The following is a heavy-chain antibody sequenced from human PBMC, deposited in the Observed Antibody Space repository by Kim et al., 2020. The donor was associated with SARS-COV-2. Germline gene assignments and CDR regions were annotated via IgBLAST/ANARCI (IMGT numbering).Heavy chain of an antibody. CDR1: GFTFSSYA. D-gene: IGHD3-22*01. CDR2: ISGSGGST. Sequence: GGSLRLSCAASGFTFSSYAMSWVRQAPGKGLEWVSAISGSGGSTYYADSVKGRFTISRDNSKNTLYLQMNSLRAEDTAVYYCAKGRPYYYDSRGGDFFDYWGQGTLVTVSS. V-gene: IGHV3-23*01. J-gene: IGHJ4*02. CDR3: AKGRPYYYDSRGGDFFDY.